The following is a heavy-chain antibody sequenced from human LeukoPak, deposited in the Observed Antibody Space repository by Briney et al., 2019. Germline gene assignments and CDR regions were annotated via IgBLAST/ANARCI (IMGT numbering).Heavy chain of an antibody. Sequence: PSETLSLTCTVSGGSISSGDYYWSWIRQPPGKGLEWIGYIYYSGSTYYNPSLKSRVTISVDTSKNQFSLKLSSVTAADTAVYYCARGRSDSSGYFDYWGQGTLVTVSS. J-gene: IGHJ4*02. CDR2: IYYSGST. V-gene: IGHV4-30-4*01. CDR1: GGSISSGDYY. D-gene: IGHD3-22*01. CDR3: ARGRSDSSGYFDY.